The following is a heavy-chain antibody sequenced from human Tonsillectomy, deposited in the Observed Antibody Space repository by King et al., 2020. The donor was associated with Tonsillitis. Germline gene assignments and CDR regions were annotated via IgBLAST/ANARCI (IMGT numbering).Heavy chain of an antibody. Sequence: VQLVESGGGLVKPGGSLRLSCAASGFTFSSYSMNWVRQAPGKGLEWVSSISSSSSYIYYADSVKGRFTISRDNAKNSLYLQMNSLRAEDTAVYYCAREIGWYCGSGSQPDYWGQGTLVTVSS. D-gene: IGHD3-10*01. CDR3: AREIGWYCGSGSQPDY. J-gene: IGHJ4*02. V-gene: IGHV3-21*01. CDR2: ISSSSSYI. CDR1: GFTFSSYS.